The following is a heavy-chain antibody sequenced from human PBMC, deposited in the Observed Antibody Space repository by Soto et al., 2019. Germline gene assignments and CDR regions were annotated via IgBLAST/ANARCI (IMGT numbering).Heavy chain of an antibody. Sequence: GASVKVSCKVSGYTLTELSMHWVRQAPGKGLEWMGGFDPEDGETIYAQKFQGRVTMTEDTSTDTAYMELSSLRSEDTAVYYCATDPYYYDSSGYYCDYWGQGTLVAVPS. CDR1: GYTLTELS. CDR3: ATDPYYYDSSGYYCDY. V-gene: IGHV1-24*01. D-gene: IGHD3-22*01. J-gene: IGHJ4*02. CDR2: FDPEDGET.